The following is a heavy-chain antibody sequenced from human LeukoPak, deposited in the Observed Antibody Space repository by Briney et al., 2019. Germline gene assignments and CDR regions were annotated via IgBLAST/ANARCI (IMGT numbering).Heavy chain of an antibody. CDR3: ARDSLGYGMDV. V-gene: IGHV4-59*01. J-gene: IGHJ6*02. CDR1: GASISDYY. D-gene: IGHD1-26*01. CDR2: IYYSGIT. Sequence: SETLSLTCTVSGASISDYYWTWIRQPPGKGLEWVGYIYYSGITKYSPSLKSRVSISVDTSRNQFSLKVNSVTAADTAVYYCARDSLGYGMDVWGQGTTVTVSS.